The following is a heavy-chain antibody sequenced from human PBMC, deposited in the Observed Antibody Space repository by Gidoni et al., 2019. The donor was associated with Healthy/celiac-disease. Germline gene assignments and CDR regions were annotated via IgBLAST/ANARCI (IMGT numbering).Heavy chain of an antibody. J-gene: IGHJ6*02. CDR3: ASELPVPLEPRTGTLANYYYGMDV. Sequence: QVQLVQSGAEVKTPGSSVKVSCNASGGTFSSYAISWVRQAPGQGLEWMGEILPIFGTANYAQKVQGRVTITADESTSTAYVELSSLRSEDTAVYYCASELPVPLEPRTGTLANYYYGMDVWGQGTTVTVSS. CDR2: ILPIFGTA. V-gene: IGHV1-69*01. CDR1: GGTFSSYA. D-gene: IGHD1-1*01.